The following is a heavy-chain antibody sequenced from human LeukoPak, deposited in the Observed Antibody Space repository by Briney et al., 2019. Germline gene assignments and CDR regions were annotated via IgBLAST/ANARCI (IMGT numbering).Heavy chain of an antibody. Sequence: PGGSLRLSCAASGFTFSNYWMSWVRQAPGKGLEWVANIKEDGSEKKYVDPVKGRFTISRDNAKNSLYLQMNSLRAEDTAVYYCARAVTTALDYWGQGTLVTVSS. J-gene: IGHJ4*02. CDR3: ARAVTTALDY. D-gene: IGHD4-17*01. CDR1: GFTFSNYW. CDR2: IKEDGSEK. V-gene: IGHV3-7*01.